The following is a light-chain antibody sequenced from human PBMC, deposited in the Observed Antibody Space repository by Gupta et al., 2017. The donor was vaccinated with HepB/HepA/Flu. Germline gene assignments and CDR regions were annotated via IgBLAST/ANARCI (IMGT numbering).Light chain of an antibody. V-gene: IGKV3-11*01. CDR2: DAS. J-gene: IGKJ4*01. CDR3: QHRLYWPLT. CDR1: QRIVSY. Sequence: EVVLTQSPVTLPLSPGERATLSCRASQRIVSYLAWYQQKPGQAPRLLIYDASNRATDIPARFTGSGSGTDFTLTISSLEPEDFAVYYCQHRLYWPLTFGGGTRVEIK.